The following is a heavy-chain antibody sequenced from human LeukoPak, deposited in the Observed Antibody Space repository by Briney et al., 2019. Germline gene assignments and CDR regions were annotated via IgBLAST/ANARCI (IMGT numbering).Heavy chain of an antibody. CDR1: GGSITSYY. CDR3: ARGATYDSSGYYYGSSNWFDP. D-gene: IGHD3-22*01. J-gene: IGHJ5*02. V-gene: IGHV4-59*08. CDR2: IYYSGST. Sequence: KTSETLSLTCTVSGGSITSYYWSWIRQPPGKGLEWIGYIYYSGSTNYNPSLKSRVTISVDTSKNQFSLKLSSVTAADTAVYYCARGATYDSSGYYYGSSNWFDPWGQGTLVTVSS.